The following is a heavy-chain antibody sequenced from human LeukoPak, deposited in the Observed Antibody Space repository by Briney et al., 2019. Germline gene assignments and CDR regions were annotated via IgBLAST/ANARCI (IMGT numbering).Heavy chain of an antibody. D-gene: IGHD3-22*01. CDR2: IYPGDSDT. V-gene: IGHV5-51*01. Sequence: GESLKISCKGSGCSFTSYWIGWVRQMPGKGLEWMGIIYPGDSDTRYSPSFQGQVTISADKSISTAYLQWSSLKASDTAMYYCARGDYSSGYFLDPWGQGTLVTVSS. CDR1: GCSFTSYW. CDR3: ARGDYSSGYFLDP. J-gene: IGHJ5*02.